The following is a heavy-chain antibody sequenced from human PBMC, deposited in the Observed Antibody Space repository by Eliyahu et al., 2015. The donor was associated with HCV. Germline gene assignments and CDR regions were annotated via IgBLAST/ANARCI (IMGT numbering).Heavy chain of an antibody. CDR1: GGSXTXYX. J-gene: IGHJ5*02. Sequence: QVQLQESGPGLVKPSETLSLXCTVXGGSXTXYXXSWXRQPPGKGLEWXGYIHYSGSTNYNPSLKSRVTISIDTSKNQFSLNLTSVTAADTALYYCASGGGGIAVAGTGGWFDPWGQGTLVTVSS. D-gene: IGHD6-19*01. V-gene: IGHV4-59*01. CDR2: IHYSGST. CDR3: ASGGGGIAVAGTGGWFDP.